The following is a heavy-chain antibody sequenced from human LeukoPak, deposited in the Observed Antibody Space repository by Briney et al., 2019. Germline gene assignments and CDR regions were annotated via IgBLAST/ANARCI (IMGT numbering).Heavy chain of an antibody. D-gene: IGHD6-19*01. V-gene: IGHV1-46*01. J-gene: IGHJ4*02. CDR2: INPSGGST. CDR3: ARDEVAGTYYFDN. Sequence: GASVKVSCKASGYTFTSHYMHWVRQAPGQGLEWMGIINPSGGSTSYPQKFQGRVTMTRDTSTSTVYMKLSSLRSEDTAVYFCARDEVAGTYYFDNWGQGTLVTVSS. CDR1: GYTFTSHY.